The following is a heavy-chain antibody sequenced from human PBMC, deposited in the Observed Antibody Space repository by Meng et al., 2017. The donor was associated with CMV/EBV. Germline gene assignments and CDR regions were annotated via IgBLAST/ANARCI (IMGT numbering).Heavy chain of an antibody. J-gene: IGHJ4*02. CDR3: AKGKRFLEWLFDY. CDR1: GFTFSSYA. Sequence: GGSLRLSCAASGFTFSSYAMSWVRQAPGEGLEWVSVIYSGGSSTYYADSVKGRFTISRDNSKNTLYLQMNSLRAEDTAVYYCAKGKRFLEWLFDYWGQGTLVTVSS. V-gene: IGHV3-23*03. CDR2: IYSGGSST. D-gene: IGHD3-3*01.